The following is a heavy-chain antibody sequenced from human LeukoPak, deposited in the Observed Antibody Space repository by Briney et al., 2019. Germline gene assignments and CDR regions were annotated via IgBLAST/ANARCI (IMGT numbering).Heavy chain of an antibody. CDR3: ARLRGNYFPDY. D-gene: IGHD4-11*01. Sequence: SETLSLTCTVSGGSISSYYWTWIRQPPGKGLEWIGYIYYSGSTNYNPSLKSRVTISVDTSKNQFSLKLSSVAAADTAVYYCARLRGNYFPDYWAREPWSPSPQ. J-gene: IGHJ4*02. CDR2: IYYSGST. CDR1: GGSISSYY. V-gene: IGHV4-59*01.